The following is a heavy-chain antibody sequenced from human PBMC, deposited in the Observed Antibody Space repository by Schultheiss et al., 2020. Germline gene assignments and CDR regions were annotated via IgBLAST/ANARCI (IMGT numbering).Heavy chain of an antibody. D-gene: IGHD2-8*02. CDR2: IKQDGSED. CDR1: GFTFSSYS. V-gene: IGHV3-7*01. Sequence: GGSLRLSCTASGFTFSSYSMNWVRQAPGKGLEWVANIKQDGSEDYYVDSVKGRFTISRDNAKNSLYLQMNSLRAEDTAVYYCASPRPGPGGQLYYYYGMDVWGQGTLVTVSS. CDR3: ASPRPGPGGQLYYYYGMDV. J-gene: IGHJ6*02.